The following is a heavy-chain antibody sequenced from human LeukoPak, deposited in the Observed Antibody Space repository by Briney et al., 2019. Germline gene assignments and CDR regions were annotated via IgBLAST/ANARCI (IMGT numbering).Heavy chain of an antibody. D-gene: IGHD2-15*01. Sequence: ASVKVSYKASGYTLTSYGISLVRQATGQGLEWMGWMNPISGNTGFAQKFQGRVTMTRNTSISTAYMELSSLRSEDRAVYYCVRRRCRGGNCYAGYWGQGTLVTVSS. J-gene: IGHJ4*02. CDR2: MNPISGNT. V-gene: IGHV1-8*02. CDR3: VRRRCRGGNCYAGY. CDR1: GYTLTSYG.